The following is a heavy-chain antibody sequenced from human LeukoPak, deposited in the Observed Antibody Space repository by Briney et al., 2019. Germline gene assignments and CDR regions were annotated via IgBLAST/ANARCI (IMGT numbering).Heavy chain of an antibody. CDR2: IKQDGSEK. Sequence: GGSLRLSCVASGFPFSSYWMSWVRQTPGKGLEWVANIKQDGSEKFHVDSVKGRFTISRDNATNSLYLQMNSLRAEDTAVYYCARARITIFGVVIGFGMDVWGQGTTVTVSS. CDR1: GFPFSSYW. V-gene: IGHV3-7*03. D-gene: IGHD3-3*01. J-gene: IGHJ6*02. CDR3: ARARITIFGVVIGFGMDV.